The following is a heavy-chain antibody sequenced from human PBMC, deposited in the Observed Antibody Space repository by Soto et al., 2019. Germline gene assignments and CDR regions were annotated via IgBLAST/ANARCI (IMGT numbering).Heavy chain of an antibody. CDR2: IVVGSGNT. J-gene: IGHJ4*02. Sequence: QMQLVQSGPEVKKPGTSVKVSCKASGFTFTSSAVQWVRQARGQRLEWIGWIVVGSGNTNYAQKFQERVTITRDMSTSTAYMELSSLRSEDTAVYYCAALAAAGRAGYWGQGTLVTVSS. D-gene: IGHD6-13*01. CDR3: AALAAAGRAGY. CDR1: GFTFTSSA. V-gene: IGHV1-58*01.